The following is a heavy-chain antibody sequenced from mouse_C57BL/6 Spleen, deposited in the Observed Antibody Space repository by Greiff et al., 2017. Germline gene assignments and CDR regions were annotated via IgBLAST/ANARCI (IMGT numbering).Heavy chain of an antibody. CDR2: IYPGSGST. V-gene: IGHV1-55*01. J-gene: IGHJ2*01. CDR1: GYTFTSYW. D-gene: IGHD1-1*01. Sequence: QVQLQQPGAELVKPGASVKMSCKASGYTFTSYWITWVKQRPGQGLEWIGDIYPGSGSTNYNEKFKSKATLTVDTSSSTAYMQLSSLTSEDSAVYYCARGVTTVVATRGDYFDYWGQGTTLTVSS. CDR3: ARGVTTVVATRGDYFDY.